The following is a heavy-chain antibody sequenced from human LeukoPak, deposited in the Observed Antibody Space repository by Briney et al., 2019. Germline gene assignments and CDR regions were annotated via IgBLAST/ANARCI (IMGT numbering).Heavy chain of an antibody. CDR3: AIIGSTSDSCY. Sequence: GASVKVSCKASGYTFTVYYIHWVRQARGQGLEWMGWINPKSGGTNYAQKFQGRVTMARDTSTSTAYMELNRLTSDDTAVYYCAIIGSTSDSCYWGQGTLVTASS. J-gene: IGHJ4*02. D-gene: IGHD2-15*01. V-gene: IGHV1-2*02. CDR1: GYTFTVYY. CDR2: INPKSGGT.